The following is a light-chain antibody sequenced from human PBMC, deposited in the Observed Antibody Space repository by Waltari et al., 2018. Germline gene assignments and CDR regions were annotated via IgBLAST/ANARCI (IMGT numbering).Light chain of an antibody. CDR1: QSVSYNSDNKNF. CDR2: WAS. CDR3: QQFYNPLFI. J-gene: IGKJ3*01. Sequence: DIVMTQSPASLAVSLGEGATINCKSSQSVSYNSDNKNFLAWYQQKPGQPPKLLIYWASTRASGVPDRFSGSGSGTEFTLTISSVQAEDVAIYYCQQFYNPLFIFGPGTKVDIK. V-gene: IGKV4-1*01.